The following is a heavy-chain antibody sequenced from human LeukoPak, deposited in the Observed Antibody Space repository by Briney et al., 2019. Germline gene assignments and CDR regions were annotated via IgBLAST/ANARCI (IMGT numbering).Heavy chain of an antibody. J-gene: IGHJ4*02. CDR3: ARLLEEATTKMFDYFDY. Sequence: GESLKISCKGSGYSFTSYWIGWVRPMPGKGLEWMGIIYPGDSNTRYSPSFQGQVTLSADKSISTAYLQWSSLKASDTAMYYCARLLEEATTKMFDYFDYWGQGTLVTVSS. D-gene: IGHD1-26*01. CDR1: GYSFTSYW. CDR2: IYPGDSNT. V-gene: IGHV5-51*01.